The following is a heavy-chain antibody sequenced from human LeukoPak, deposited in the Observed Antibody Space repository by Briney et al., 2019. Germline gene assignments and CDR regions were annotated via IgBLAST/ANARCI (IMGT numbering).Heavy chain of an antibody. CDR1: GFTFSSYA. Sequence: PGGSLRLSCAASGFTFSSYAMSWVRQAPGKGLEWASGISGSGGRTYYADSVKGRFTISRDNSKNTLYLQMNSLRAEDTAVYYCARSILNYYFYSMDVWGQGTTVTVSS. J-gene: IGHJ6*02. V-gene: IGHV3-23*01. D-gene: IGHD2-8*02. CDR2: ISGSGGRT. CDR3: ARSILNYYFYSMDV.